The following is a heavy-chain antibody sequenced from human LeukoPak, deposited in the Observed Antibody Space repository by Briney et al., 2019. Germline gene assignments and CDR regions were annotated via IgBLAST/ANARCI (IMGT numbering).Heavy chain of an antibody. CDR2: IYSSGST. D-gene: IGHD6-19*01. V-gene: IGHV4-59*08. CDR1: GGSISSYY. J-gene: IGHJ3*02. CDR3: ARPYSSGWYGAFDI. Sequence: SETLSLTCTVSGGSISSYYWSWIRQPPGKGLEWIGCIYSSGSTNYNPSLKSRVTISVDTSKNQFSLKLNSVTAADTTVYYCARPYSSGWYGAFDIWGQGTMVTVSS.